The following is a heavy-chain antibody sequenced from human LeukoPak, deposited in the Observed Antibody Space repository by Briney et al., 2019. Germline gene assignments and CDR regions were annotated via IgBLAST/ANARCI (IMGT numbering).Heavy chain of an antibody. CDR2: IYYSGST. Sequence: SETLSLTCTVSGGSISSSSYYWGWIRQPPGKGLEWIGSIYYSGSTYYNPSLKSRVTISVDTSKNQFSLKLSSVTAADTAVYYCARGAMGGSSWYGSWFDPWGQGTLVTVSS. V-gene: IGHV4-39*01. CDR3: ARGAMGGSSWYGSWFDP. D-gene: IGHD6-13*01. J-gene: IGHJ5*02. CDR1: GGSISSSSYY.